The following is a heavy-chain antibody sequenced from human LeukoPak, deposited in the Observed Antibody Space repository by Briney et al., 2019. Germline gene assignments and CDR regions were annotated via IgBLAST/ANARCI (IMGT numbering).Heavy chain of an antibody. Sequence: PGGSLRLSCAASGFIFSDYYMSWIRQAPGKGLEWVSYISSSGSTMYYTDSVKGRFTISRDNAKDSLYLQMNSLRAEDTAVYYCARDPGSGYEEHFDYWGQGSLVTVSS. CDR1: GFIFSDYY. V-gene: IGHV3-11*01. CDR3: ARDPGSGYEEHFDY. CDR2: ISSSGSTM. J-gene: IGHJ4*02. D-gene: IGHD5-12*01.